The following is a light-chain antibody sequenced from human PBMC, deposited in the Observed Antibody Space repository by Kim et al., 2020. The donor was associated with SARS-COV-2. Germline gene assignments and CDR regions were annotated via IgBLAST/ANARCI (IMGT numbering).Light chain of an antibody. CDR1: HNGISS. J-gene: IGKJ1*01. V-gene: IGKV3-15*01. Sequence: PGERVTLYCSASHNGISSCALAQQRPGPAPSPLIHGASTTATGTPGRFSGSGSGTEFTLTLSSMQSEAFAVSFCQRSNQWPPGRTFGQGTKVDIK. CDR2: GAS. CDR3: QRSNQWPPGRT.